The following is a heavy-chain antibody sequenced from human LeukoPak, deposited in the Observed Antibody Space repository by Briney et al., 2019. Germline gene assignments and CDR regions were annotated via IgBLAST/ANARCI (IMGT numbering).Heavy chain of an antibody. CDR3: ARDPKRYCSGGSCYVDS. CDR2: ISYDGSDK. Sequence: GGSLRLSCAASGFTFSSYAMHWVRQAPGKGLEWVAVISYDGSDKFYGDSVKGRFTISRDNSKNTLYLQMNNLRAEDTAVYYCARDPKRYCSGGSCYVDSWGQGTLVTVSS. V-gene: IGHV3-30-3*01. J-gene: IGHJ4*02. D-gene: IGHD2-15*01. CDR1: GFTFSSYA.